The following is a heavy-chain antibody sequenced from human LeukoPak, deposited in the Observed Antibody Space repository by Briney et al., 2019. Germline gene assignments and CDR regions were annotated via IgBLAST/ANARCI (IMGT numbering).Heavy chain of an antibody. J-gene: IGHJ4*02. CDR3: ARLDYGDYGFINYFDY. Sequence: SETLSLTCAVYGGSFSGYYWSWIRQPPGKGLEWIGEINHSGSTNYNPSLKSRVTISVDTSKNQFSLKLSSVTAADTAVYYCARLDYGDYGFINYFDYWGQGTLVTVSS. V-gene: IGHV4-34*01. CDR1: GGSFSGYY. CDR2: INHSGST. D-gene: IGHD4-17*01.